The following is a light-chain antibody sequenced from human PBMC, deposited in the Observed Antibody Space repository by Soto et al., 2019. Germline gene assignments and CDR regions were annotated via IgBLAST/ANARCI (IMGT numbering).Light chain of an antibody. Sequence: QSALTQPASVSGSPGQSITISCTGTSSDVGGYNYVSWYQQHPGKAPKLMIYDVSNRPSGVSNRFSGSKSGNTASLTISGLQXEDEXDYYCSSYTSSSTLLYVFGTGTKVTV. CDR3: SSYTSSSTLLYV. J-gene: IGLJ1*01. CDR1: SSDVGGYNY. V-gene: IGLV2-14*01. CDR2: DVS.